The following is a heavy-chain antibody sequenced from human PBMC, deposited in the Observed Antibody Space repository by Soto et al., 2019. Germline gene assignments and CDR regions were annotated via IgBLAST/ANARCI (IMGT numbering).Heavy chain of an antibody. J-gene: IGHJ6*02. CDR2: ISGSGGST. V-gene: IGHV3-23*01. Sequence: PGGSLRLSCAASGFTFSSYAMSWVRQAPGKGLEWVSVISGSGGSTYYADCVQGRFTISRDNSKNTLYLQMNSLRAEDTAVYYCASDDDSGYDVRYYAMDGWGQGTTVTFSS. CDR3: ASDDDSGYDVRYYAMDG. D-gene: IGHD5-12*01. CDR1: GFTFSSYA.